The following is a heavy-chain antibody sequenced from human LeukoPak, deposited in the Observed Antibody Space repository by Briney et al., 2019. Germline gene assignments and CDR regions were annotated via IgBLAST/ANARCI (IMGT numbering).Heavy chain of an antibody. CDR3: AKDRKIRGVTAFDY. V-gene: IGHV3-23*01. J-gene: IGHJ4*02. CDR1: GFNFRNFA. Sequence: GGSLRLSCSASGFNFRNFAMSWVRQAPGRGLEWVSAISGRGDITYSADSVKGRFTISRDNSRNTLSLQMNSLRGEDTAVYYCAKDRKIRGVTAFDYWGQGTLVTVSS. D-gene: IGHD3-10*01. CDR2: ISGRGDIT.